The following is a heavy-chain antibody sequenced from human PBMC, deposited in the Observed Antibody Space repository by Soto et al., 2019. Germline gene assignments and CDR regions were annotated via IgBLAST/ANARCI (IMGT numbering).Heavy chain of an antibody. CDR1: GFTFSSYA. Sequence: GGSLRLSCAASGFTFSSYAMSWVRQAPGKGLEWVSAISGSGGSTYYADSVKGRFTISRDNSKNTLYLQMNSLRAEDTAVYYCAKDQLVVTAPYYYGMDVWGQGTTVTVSS. D-gene: IGHD2-21*02. CDR3: AKDQLVVTAPYYYGMDV. CDR2: ISGSGGST. J-gene: IGHJ6*02. V-gene: IGHV3-23*01.